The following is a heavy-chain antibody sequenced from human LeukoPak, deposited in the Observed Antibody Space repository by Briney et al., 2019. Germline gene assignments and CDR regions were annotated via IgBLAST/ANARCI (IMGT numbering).Heavy chain of an antibody. V-gene: IGHV1-18*01. CDR2: ISAYNGNT. Sequence: ASVKVSCKASGYTFTSYGISWVRQAPGQGLEWMGWISAYNGNTNYAQKLQGRVTMTTDTSTSTAYMELRSLRSDDTAVYYCARGWYYYDISGYYTDAAWFDPWGQGTLVTVSS. CDR3: ARGWYYYDISGYYTDAAWFDP. CDR1: GYTFTSYG. J-gene: IGHJ5*02. D-gene: IGHD3-22*01.